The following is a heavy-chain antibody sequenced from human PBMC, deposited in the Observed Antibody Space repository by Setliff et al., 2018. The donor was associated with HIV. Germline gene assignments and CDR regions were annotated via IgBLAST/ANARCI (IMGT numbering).Heavy chain of an antibody. J-gene: IGHJ4*02. D-gene: IGHD2-21*01. V-gene: IGHV4-61*09. CDR2: TYSSGST. CDR1: GGSISSGDYY. Sequence: SETLSLTCTVSGGSISSGDYYWTWIRQPAGKGLQWIGQTYSSGSTKCNPSLKSRVTISVDTSKNQFSLTLSSVTAADTAMYYCATYAGNGGGKGYWGQGTPVTVSS. CDR3: ATYAGNGGGKGY.